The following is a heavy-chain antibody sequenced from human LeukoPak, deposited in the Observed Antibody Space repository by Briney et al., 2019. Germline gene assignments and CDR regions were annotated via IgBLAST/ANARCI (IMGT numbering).Heavy chain of an antibody. CDR3: ARDPNGDYIGAFDM. Sequence: GGSLRLSCAASGFIFSNYALMWLRQSPGKGLEWVSAIRGSGGGTFYADSVKGRFTISRDDSKNTLYLQMNGLRAEDTAVYYCARDPNGDYIGAFDMWGRGTLVTVSS. CDR2: IRGSGGGT. D-gene: IGHD4-17*01. CDR1: GFIFSNYA. V-gene: IGHV3-23*01. J-gene: IGHJ3*02.